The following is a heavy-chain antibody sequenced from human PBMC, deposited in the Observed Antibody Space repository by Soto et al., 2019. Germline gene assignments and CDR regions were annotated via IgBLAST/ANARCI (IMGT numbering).Heavy chain of an antibody. V-gene: IGHV3-7*04. D-gene: IGHD1-26*01. CDR3: GRDLRDWDSGSYSYDY. J-gene: IGHJ4*02. Sequence: EVQLVESGGGLVQPGGSLRLSCAASGFTFSSYWMSWVRQASGKGLEWVANIKQDGDEQYYVDSVKGRFTISRDNAKNSLYLQMYSLRAEDTAVYYCGRDLRDWDSGSYSYDYWGQGTLVTVSS. CDR2: IKQDGDEQ. CDR1: GFTFSSYW.